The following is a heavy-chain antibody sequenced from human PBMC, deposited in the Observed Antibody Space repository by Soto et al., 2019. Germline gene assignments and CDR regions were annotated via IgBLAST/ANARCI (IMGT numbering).Heavy chain of an antibody. D-gene: IGHD3-10*01. Sequence: SETLSLTCTVSGGSISRSSYYWGWIRQPPGKGLEWIGSIYYSGSTYYNPSLKSRVTISVDTSKNQFSLKLSPVTAADTAVYYCARQPATTYGSAGPPAVWGQGTTVTAP. CDR2: IYYSGST. CDR1: GGSISRSSYY. CDR3: ARQPATTYGSAGPPAV. J-gene: IGHJ6*02. V-gene: IGHV4-39*01.